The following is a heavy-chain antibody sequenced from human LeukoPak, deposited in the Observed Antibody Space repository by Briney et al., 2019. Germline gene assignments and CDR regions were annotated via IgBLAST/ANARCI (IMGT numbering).Heavy chain of an antibody. CDR1: GFTLNMYG. CDR3: AKAAYCTSTSCHFSGYAQRPLDS. V-gene: IGHV3-30*18. Sequence: PGRSLRLSCAASGFTLNMYGMHWVRQAPGKGLEWVAGISNDGSTKDYADSVKGRFTISRGSSKKSMFLQMNSLRAEDTAVYYCAKAAYCTSTSCHFSGYAQRPLDSWGQGTLVTVSS. J-gene: IGHJ4*02. D-gene: IGHD2-2*01. CDR2: ISNDGSTK.